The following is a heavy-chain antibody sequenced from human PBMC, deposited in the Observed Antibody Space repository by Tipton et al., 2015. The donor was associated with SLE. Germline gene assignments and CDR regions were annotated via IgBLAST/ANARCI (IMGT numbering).Heavy chain of an antibody. CDR2: INHSGST. J-gene: IGHJ1*01. CDR1: GGSISSSSYY. D-gene: IGHD6-13*01. CDR3: ARGFRAAGRYFQH. Sequence: TLSLTCTVSGGSISSSSYYWGWIRQPPGKGLEWIGEINHSGSTNYNPSLKSRVTISVDTSKNQFSLKLSSVTAADTAVYYCARGFRAAGRYFQHWGQGTLVTVSS. V-gene: IGHV4-39*07.